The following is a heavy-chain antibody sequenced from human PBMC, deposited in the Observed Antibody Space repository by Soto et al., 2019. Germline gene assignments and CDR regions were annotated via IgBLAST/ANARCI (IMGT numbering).Heavy chain of an antibody. CDR1: GGFIRGSDYY. CDR3: TDMRGQWLPRD. V-gene: IGHV4-39*01. CDR2: IYYSGTS. D-gene: IGHD6-19*01. Sequence: SATLSRTCTVSGGFIRGSDYYWGWIRQPPGKGLEWIGNIYYSGTSYSYPSLEGRVTMSVDTSKNQFSMRLSSMTAADTAVYYCTDMRGQWLPRDWGRGIMVTV. J-gene: IGHJ4*02.